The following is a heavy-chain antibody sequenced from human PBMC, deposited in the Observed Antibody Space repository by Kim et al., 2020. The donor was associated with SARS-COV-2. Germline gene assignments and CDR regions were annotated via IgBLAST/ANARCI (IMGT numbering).Heavy chain of an antibody. V-gene: IGHV3-11*01. CDR2: ISRSGATI. CDR1: GFTFSDYD. Sequence: GGSLRLSCAASGFTFSDYDMGWIRQAPGKGLEWVSYISRSGATIYYADSAKGRFTISRDNAKILLYLQMNSLRAEDTAVYYCAREKWLRGISMVRGIFDYWGQGTLVTVSS. D-gene: IGHD3-10*01. J-gene: IGHJ4*02. CDR3: AREKWLRGISMVRGIFDY.